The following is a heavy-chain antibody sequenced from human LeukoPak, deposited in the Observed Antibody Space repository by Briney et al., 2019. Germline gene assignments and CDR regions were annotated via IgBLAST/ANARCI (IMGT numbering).Heavy chain of an antibody. CDR3: ARGPPMVPAVKFDY. Sequence: GGSMRLSCAASGFTLSSYAMHWVRQAPSKGLEWVAVISYDGSNKYYADSVKGRFTISRDNSKNTLYLQMNSLRPDDTAVYYCARGPPMVPAVKFDYWGQGTLVTVSS. CDR1: GFTLSSYA. V-gene: IGHV3-30*04. CDR2: ISYDGSNK. D-gene: IGHD3-10*01. J-gene: IGHJ4*02.